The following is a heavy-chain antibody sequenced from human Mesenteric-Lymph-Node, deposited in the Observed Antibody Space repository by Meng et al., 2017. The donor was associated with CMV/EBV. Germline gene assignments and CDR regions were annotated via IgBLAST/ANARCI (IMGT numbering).Heavy chain of an antibody. CDR3: AKARGRFSGSWCNDY. V-gene: IGHV3-30*02. Sequence: GESLKISCAASGFTFNSYGMHWVRQAPGQGLEWVSFIRYDETKTYYADSVKSRFTISRDNSKNTLYLHMNSLKPEEKAAYYCAKARGRFSGSWCNDYWGQGTLVTVSS. CDR2: IRYDETKT. CDR1: GFTFNSYG. J-gene: IGHJ4*02. D-gene: IGHD6-13*01.